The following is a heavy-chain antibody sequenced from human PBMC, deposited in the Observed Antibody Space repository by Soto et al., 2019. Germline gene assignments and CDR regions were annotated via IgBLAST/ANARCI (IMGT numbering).Heavy chain of an antibody. J-gene: IGHJ5*02. CDR1: GDSYSISTYS. D-gene: IGHD6-19*01. V-gene: IGHV4-30-2*01. CDR3: AGMPYTSGLRFDP. CDR2: IYQSGVT. Sequence: PSETLSLTCAVSGDSYSISTYSWSWIRQPPGKALQWIGFIYQSGVTSYNPSLASRVSISLDRSNNQCSLKLKSVTAADTAVYFCAGMPYTSGLRFDPWGPGTLVTVSS.